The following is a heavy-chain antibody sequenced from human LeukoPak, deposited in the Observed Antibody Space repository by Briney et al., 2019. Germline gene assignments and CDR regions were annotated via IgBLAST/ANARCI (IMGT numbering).Heavy chain of an antibody. Sequence: ASVKVSCKASGYTFTGYYMHWVRQAPGQGLEWMGWINPNSGGTNYAQKFQGRVTMTRDTSISTAYMELSRLRSDDTAVYYRARDLPTVVKGYYYMDVWGKGTTVTVSS. CDR3: ARDLPTVVKGYYYMDV. V-gene: IGHV1-2*02. D-gene: IGHD4-23*01. CDR1: GYTFTGYY. J-gene: IGHJ6*03. CDR2: INPNSGGT.